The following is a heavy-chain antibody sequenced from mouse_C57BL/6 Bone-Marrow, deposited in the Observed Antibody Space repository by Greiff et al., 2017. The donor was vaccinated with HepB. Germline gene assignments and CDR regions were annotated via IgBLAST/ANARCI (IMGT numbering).Heavy chain of an antibody. CDR2: IDPENGDT. D-gene: IGHD2-2*01. CDR1: GFNIKDDY. J-gene: IGHJ3*01. V-gene: IGHV14-4*01. CDR3: TADGYGFAY. Sequence: VQLQQSGAELVRPGASVKLSCTASGFNIKDDYMHWVKQRPEQGLEWIGWIDPENGDTEYASKFQGKATITADKSSNTAYLQLSSLTSEDTAVYYCTADGYGFAYWGQGTLVTVSA.